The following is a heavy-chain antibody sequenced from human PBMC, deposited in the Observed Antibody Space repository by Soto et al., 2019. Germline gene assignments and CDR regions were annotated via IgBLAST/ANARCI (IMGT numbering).Heavy chain of an antibody. CDR3: ASFRAPAAGAGISPFDY. J-gene: IGHJ4*02. D-gene: IGHD6-19*01. V-gene: IGHV3-30-3*01. CDR1: GFTFSSYA. CDR2: ISYDGSNK. Sequence: QVQLVESGGGVVQPGRSLRLSCAASGFTFSSYAMHWVRQAPGKGLEWVAVISYDGSNKYYADSVKGRFTISRDNSKNTLYLQMNSLRAEDTAVYYCASFRAPAAGAGISPFDYWGQGTLVTVSS.